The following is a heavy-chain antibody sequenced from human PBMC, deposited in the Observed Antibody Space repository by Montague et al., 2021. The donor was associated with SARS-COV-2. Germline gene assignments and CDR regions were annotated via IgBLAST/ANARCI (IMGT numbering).Heavy chain of an antibody. J-gene: IGHJ4*02. V-gene: IGHV4-61*02. CDR3: ARGGNSFDD. Sequence: TLSLTCTISGGSLKIDSSYWSWVRQPAGKGLGWIGRIFSGGSPDYSPSLKSRVAISLDTSNYRFSLRLTSVTTADTAVYFCARGGNSFDDWGQGILSPSPQ. CDR2: IFSGGSP. CDR1: GGSLKIDSSY.